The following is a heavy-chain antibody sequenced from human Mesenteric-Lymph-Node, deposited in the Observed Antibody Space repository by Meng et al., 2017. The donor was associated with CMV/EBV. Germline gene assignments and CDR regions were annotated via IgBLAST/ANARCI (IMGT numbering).Heavy chain of an antibody. J-gene: IGHJ6*02. V-gene: IGHV3-23*03. CDR1: GFTFSNYA. Sequence: GESLKISCVASGFTFSNYAMNWVRQAPGKGLEWVSVIYSGGSSTYYADSVKGRFTISRDNSKNTLYLQMNSLRAEDTAVYYCAKSYYDSSGYYYYGMDVWGQGTTVTVSS. D-gene: IGHD3-22*01. CDR3: AKSYYDSSGYYYYGMDV. CDR2: IYSGGSST.